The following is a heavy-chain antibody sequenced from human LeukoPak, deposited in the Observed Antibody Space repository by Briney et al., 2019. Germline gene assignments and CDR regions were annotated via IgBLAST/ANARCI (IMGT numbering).Heavy chain of an antibody. J-gene: IGHJ5*02. Sequence: XWVRQATGQGLEWMGWMNPNNNNVGYAQKFQGRVTMTRDTSISTAYMELGSLTSEDTAVYYCARGAFLPQYRRDFDPWGQGTLVTVSS. CDR2: MNPNNNNV. CDR3: ARGAFLPQYRRDFDP. D-gene: IGHD6-6*01. V-gene: IGHV1-8*01.